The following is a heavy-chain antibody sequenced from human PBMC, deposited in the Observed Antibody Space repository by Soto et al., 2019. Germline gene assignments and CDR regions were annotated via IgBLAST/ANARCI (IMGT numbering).Heavy chain of an antibody. V-gene: IGHV3-23*01. CDR3: ANTLERGYYYYYGMDV. J-gene: IGHJ6*02. D-gene: IGHD1-1*01. CDR1: GFTFSSYA. Sequence: GGSLRLSCAASGFTFSSYAMSWVRQAPGKGLEWVSAISGSGGSTYYADSVKGRFTISRDNSKNTLYLQMNSLRAEDTAVYYCANTLERGYYYYYGMDVWGQGTTVTASS. CDR2: ISGSGGST.